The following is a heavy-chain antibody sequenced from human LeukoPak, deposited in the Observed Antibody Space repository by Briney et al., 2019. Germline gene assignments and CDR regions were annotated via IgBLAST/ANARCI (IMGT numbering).Heavy chain of an antibody. CDR2: ISRSGSTK. D-gene: IGHD5-24*01. V-gene: IGHV3-48*03. Sequence: PGGSLRLSCAGSGFTFSTYEMHWVRQAPGKGLEWLSYISRSGSTKHYADSVKGRFTISRDNAKSSLYLQMNSLRAEDTAVYYCAREMGLVDMSTMIPGGAFDIWGQGTAVTVSS. CDR3: AREMGLVDMSTMIPGGAFDI. J-gene: IGHJ3*02. CDR1: GFTFSTYE.